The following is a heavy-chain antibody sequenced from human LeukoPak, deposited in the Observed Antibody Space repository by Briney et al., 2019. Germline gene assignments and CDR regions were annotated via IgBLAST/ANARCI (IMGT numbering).Heavy chain of an antibody. J-gene: IGHJ5*02. V-gene: IGHV4-39*07. CDR3: ARDRRGYSYDWFDP. CDR2: IYYTGNT. D-gene: IGHD5-18*01. Sequence: PSETLSLTCTVSGDSITGYYWGWIRQPPGKGLEWIGNIYYTGNTYYNASLKSRVTISVDTSKNQFSLKLGSVTAADTAVYYCARDRRGYSYDWFDPWGQGTLVTVSS. CDR1: GDSITGYY.